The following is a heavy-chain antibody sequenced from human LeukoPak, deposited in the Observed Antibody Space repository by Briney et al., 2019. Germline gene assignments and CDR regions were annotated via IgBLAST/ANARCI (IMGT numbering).Heavy chain of an antibody. V-gene: IGHV3-74*01. CDR3: ARLRYSSSLVDY. CDR1: GFTFSSYW. D-gene: IGHD6-13*01. Sequence: PGGSLRLSCAASGFTFSSYWMHWVRQAPGKGLVWVSRINSDGSSTSYADSVKGRFTISRDNAKNTLYLQMNSLRAEDTAAYYCARLRYSSSLVDYWGQGTPVTVSS. J-gene: IGHJ4*02. CDR2: INSDGSST.